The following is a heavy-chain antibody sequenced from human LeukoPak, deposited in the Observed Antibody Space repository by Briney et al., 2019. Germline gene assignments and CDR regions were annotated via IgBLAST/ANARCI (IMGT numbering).Heavy chain of an antibody. CDR3: ARANGDIASDANWFDP. V-gene: IGHV3-21*01. CDR1: GFTFSSYS. CDR2: ISSSSSYI. D-gene: IGHD2-15*01. Sequence: PGGSLRLSCAASGFTFSSYSMNWVRQAPGKGLEWVSSISSSSSYINYADSVKGRFTISRDNAKNSLYLQMNSLRAEDTAVYYCARANGDIASDANWFDPWGQGTLVTVSS. J-gene: IGHJ5*02.